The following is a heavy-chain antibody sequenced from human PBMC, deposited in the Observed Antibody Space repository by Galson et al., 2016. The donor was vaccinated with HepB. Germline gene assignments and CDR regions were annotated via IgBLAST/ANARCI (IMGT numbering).Heavy chain of an antibody. V-gene: IGHV4-34*01. CDR3: ARNFGRTQGY. J-gene: IGHJ4*02. Sequence: SETLSLTCAVYGGSVSGYYWSWIRQPPGKGLEWIGEINQDRTTNYNPSLKSQVTISIDTSKNQFSVNLSSVTAADTAVYYCARNFGRTQGYWGQGTLVTVSS. CDR2: INQDRTT. CDR1: GGSVSGYY. D-gene: IGHD3-10*01.